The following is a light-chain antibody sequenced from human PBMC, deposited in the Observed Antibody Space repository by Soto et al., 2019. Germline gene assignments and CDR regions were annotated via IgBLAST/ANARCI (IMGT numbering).Light chain of an antibody. V-gene: IGKV4-1*01. CDR1: QSILYNSNNKNY. Sequence: DIVMTQSPDSLAVSLGERATINCKSSQSILYNSNNKNYLAWYQQKPGQPPKLLIYWASTREFGVPDRFSGRGSGTDFTLTISSLQAEDVAVYYCQQYYSSTLTFGGGTKVEIK. J-gene: IGKJ4*01. CDR3: QQYYSSTLT. CDR2: WAS.